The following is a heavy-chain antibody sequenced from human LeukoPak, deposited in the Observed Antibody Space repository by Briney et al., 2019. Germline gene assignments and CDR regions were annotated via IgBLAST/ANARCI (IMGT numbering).Heavy chain of an antibody. Sequence: SETLSLTCKVSGYPIGLDYYWVWIRQAPGRGLQWIGGFHRGRIQYNSALKSRVTISIDSSKNQFSLRMWPVTAADTAVYYCASSIVATIRFWGQGTLVTVSS. CDR2: FHRGRI. CDR3: ASSIVATIRF. CDR1: GYPIGLDYY. V-gene: IGHV4-38-2*02. J-gene: IGHJ4*02. D-gene: IGHD5-12*01.